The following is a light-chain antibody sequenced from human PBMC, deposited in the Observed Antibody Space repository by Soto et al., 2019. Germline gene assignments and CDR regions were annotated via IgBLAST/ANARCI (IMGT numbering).Light chain of an antibody. CDR1: QSISSY. J-gene: IGKJ4*01. Sequence: DSQMTQSPSSLSASVGDRVTITCRASQSISSYLNWYKQTPGKAPKLLSYATSTLQSGVPSRFSGSGSGTDFTLTISSLKPEDFATYYCQQTYSTPLTFGGGTKVDIK. V-gene: IGKV1-39*01. CDR3: QQTYSTPLT. CDR2: ATS.